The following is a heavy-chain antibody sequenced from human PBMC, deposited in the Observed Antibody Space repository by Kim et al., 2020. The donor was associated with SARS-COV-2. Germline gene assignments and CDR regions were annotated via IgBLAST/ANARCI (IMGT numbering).Heavy chain of an antibody. CDR1: GGSFSGYY. D-gene: IGHD1-26*01. V-gene: IGHV4-34*01. CDR2: INHSGST. Sequence: SETLSLTCAVYGGSFSGYYWSWIRQPPGKGLEWIGEINHSGSTNYNPSLKSRVTISVDTSKNQFSLKLSSVTAADTAVYYCARSVGAQGRYFQHWCQGTL. CDR3: ARSVGAQGRYFQH. J-gene: IGHJ1*01.